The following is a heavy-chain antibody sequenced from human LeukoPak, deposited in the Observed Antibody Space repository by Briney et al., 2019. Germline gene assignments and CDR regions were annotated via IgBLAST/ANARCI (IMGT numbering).Heavy chain of an antibody. CDR1: GFTFSIYA. V-gene: IGHV3-23*01. CDR2: ISGSGGST. D-gene: IGHD3-22*01. CDR3: AKGRDSSGYSLTPFDY. Sequence: PGGSLRLSCAASGFTFSIYAMSWVRQAPGKGLEWVSAISGSGGSTYYADSVKGRFTISRDNSKNTLYPQMNSLRAEDTAIYYCAKGRDSSGYSLTPFDYWGQGTLVTVSS. J-gene: IGHJ4*02.